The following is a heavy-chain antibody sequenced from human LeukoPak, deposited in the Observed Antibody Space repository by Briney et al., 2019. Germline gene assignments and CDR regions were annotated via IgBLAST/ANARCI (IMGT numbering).Heavy chain of an antibody. CDR3: ANLFSSRPVAGYFDY. CDR2: IIPIFGTA. J-gene: IGHJ4*02. Sequence: SVKVSCKASGGTFSSYAISWVRQAPGQGLEWMGRIIPIFGTANYAQKFQGRVTITTDESTSTAYMELSSLRSEDTAVYYCANLFSSRPVAGYFDYWGQGTLVTVSS. V-gene: IGHV1-69*05. CDR1: GGTFSSYA. D-gene: IGHD6-19*01.